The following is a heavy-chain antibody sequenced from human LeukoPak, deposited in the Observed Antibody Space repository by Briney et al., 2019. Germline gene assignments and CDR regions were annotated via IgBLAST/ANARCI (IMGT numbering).Heavy chain of an antibody. Sequence: ASVKVSCKPSGYTFTSNYIHWVRQAPGQGLEWMGMIYPRDGSTSYAQKFQGRVTVTRDTSTSTVHMELSGLRSEDTAVYYCARDQEGFDYWGQGTLVTVSS. CDR1: GYTFTSNY. J-gene: IGHJ4*02. CDR3: ARDQEGFDY. V-gene: IGHV1-46*01. CDR2: IYPRDGST.